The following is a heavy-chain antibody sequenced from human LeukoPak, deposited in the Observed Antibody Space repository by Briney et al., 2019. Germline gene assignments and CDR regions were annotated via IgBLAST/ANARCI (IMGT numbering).Heavy chain of an antibody. CDR1: GFTFSSYE. D-gene: IGHD7-27*01. CDR2: ISSSSSYT. J-gene: IGHJ4*02. Sequence: GGSLRLSCAASGFTFSSYEMNWVRQAPGKGLEWVSYISSSSSYTNYADSVKGRFTISRDNAKNSLYLQMNSLRAEDTAVYYCARGGVGTPYFDYWGQGTLVTVSS. CDR3: ARGGVGTPYFDY. V-gene: IGHV3-21*05.